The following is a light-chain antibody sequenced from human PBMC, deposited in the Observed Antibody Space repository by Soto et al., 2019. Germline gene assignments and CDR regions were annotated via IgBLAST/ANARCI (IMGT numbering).Light chain of an antibody. CDR2: GAS. V-gene: IGKV3-15*01. Sequence: EIVLTQSPGTLSVSPGERVTLSCRASESLSTFLAWYQQKPGQAPRLLIYGASTKATGIPARFSGSGSATDFTRTSSSQQSEDSAVYYCQSYNDWPFAFGQGTKLEI. J-gene: IGKJ2*01. CDR3: QSYNDWPFA. CDR1: ESLSTF.